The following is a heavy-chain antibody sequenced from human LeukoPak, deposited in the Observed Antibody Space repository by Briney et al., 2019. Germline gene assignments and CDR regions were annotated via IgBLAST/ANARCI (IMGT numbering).Heavy chain of an antibody. V-gene: IGHV3-7*01. CDR1: GFTFSSYW. D-gene: IGHD3-3*01. J-gene: IGHJ6*03. CDR2: IKQDGSEK. Sequence: PGGSLRLSCAASGFTFSSYWMSWVRQAPGKGLEWVANIKQDGSEKYYVDSVKGRFTISRDNAKNSLYLQMNSLRAEDTAVYYCARVDYDFWSGYRLPMDVWGKGTTVTVSS. CDR3: ARVDYDFWSGYRLPMDV.